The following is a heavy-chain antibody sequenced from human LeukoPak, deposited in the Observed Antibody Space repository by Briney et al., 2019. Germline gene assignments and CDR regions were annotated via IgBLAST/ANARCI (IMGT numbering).Heavy chain of an antibody. CDR3: ARDLDGRTGLPFY. CDR1: GFTVSSNY. J-gene: IGHJ4*02. Sequence: GGSLRLSCAASGFTVSSNYMSWVRQAPGKGLEWVSVIYSGGSTYYADSVKGRFTISRDNSKNTLYLQMNSLRAEDTAVYYCARDLDGRTGLPFYWGQGALVTVSS. D-gene: IGHD3/OR15-3a*01. V-gene: IGHV3-53*05. CDR2: IYSGGST.